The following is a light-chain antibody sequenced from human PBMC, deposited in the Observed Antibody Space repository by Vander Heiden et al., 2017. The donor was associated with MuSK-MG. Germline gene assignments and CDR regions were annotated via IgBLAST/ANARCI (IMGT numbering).Light chain of an antibody. CDR3: QQLNSYRF. CDR1: QGISSY. CDR2: AAS. Sequence: DIQLTQSPSFLSASVGDRVTITCRASQGISSYLAWYQQKPGKAPKLLIYAASTWQSGVPSRFSGSGSGTEFTLTSSSLQPEEFATYYWQQLNSYRFFGHGTKVDIK. J-gene: IGKJ3*01. V-gene: IGKV1-9*01.